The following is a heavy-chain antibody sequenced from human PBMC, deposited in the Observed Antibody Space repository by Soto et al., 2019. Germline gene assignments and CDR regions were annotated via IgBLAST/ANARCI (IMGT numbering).Heavy chain of an antibody. CDR3: ARDHSSGYYYDGMDV. Sequence: SVKVSCKASGGTFSSYAISWVRQAPGQGLEWMGGIIPIFGTANYAQKFQGRVTITADESTSTAYMELSSLRSEDTAVYYCARDHSSGYYYDGMDVWGQRTTVTVAS. V-gene: IGHV1-69*13. CDR1: GGTFSSYA. J-gene: IGHJ6*02. D-gene: IGHD6-6*01. CDR2: IIPIFGTA.